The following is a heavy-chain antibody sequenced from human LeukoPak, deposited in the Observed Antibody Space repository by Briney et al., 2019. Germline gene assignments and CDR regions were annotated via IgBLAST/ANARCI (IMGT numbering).Heavy chain of an antibody. D-gene: IGHD2-21*02. CDR2: INPNSGGT. Sequence: ASVKVSCKASGYTFTGYYMHWVRQAPGQGLEWMGWINPNSGGTNYAQKFQGWVTMTRDTFISTAYMELSRLRSDDTAVYYCAVLLAYCGGDCSPGRGYGMDVWGQGTTVTVSS. CDR1: GYTFTGYY. CDR3: AVLLAYCGGDCSPGRGYGMDV. J-gene: IGHJ6*02. V-gene: IGHV1-2*04.